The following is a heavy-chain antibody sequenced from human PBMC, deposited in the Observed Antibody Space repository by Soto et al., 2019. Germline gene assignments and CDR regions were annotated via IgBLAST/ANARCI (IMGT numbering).Heavy chain of an antibody. CDR1: GGSISSYY. Sequence: PSETLSLTCTVSGGSISSYYWSWMRQTPGKGLEWIGYIYYSGSTNYNPSLKSRVTISVDTSKHQFSLKLSSVTASDTAVYYCAISGRYQGNFDYWGQGTLVTVS. CDR2: IYYSGST. V-gene: IGHV4-59*08. CDR3: AISGRYQGNFDY. J-gene: IGHJ4*02. D-gene: IGHD1-1*01.